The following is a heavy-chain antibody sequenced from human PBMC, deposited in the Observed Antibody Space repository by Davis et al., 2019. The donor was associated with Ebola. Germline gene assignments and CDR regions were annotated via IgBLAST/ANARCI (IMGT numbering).Heavy chain of an antibody. J-gene: IGHJ5*02. CDR3: ARGEYGSGSYPPIWFDP. V-gene: IGHV4-34*01. Sequence: SETLSLTCAVYGGSFSGYYWSWIRQPPGKGLDWIGEINHSGSTNYNPSLKSRVTISLDTSKNQFSLKRSSVTAAETAVYYCARGEYGSGSYPPIWFDPWGQGTLVTVSS. D-gene: IGHD3-10*01. CDR1: GGSFSGYY. CDR2: INHSGST.